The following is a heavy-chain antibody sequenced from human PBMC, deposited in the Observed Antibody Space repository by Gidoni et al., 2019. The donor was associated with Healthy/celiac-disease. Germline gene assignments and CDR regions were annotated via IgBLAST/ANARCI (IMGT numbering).Heavy chain of an antibody. V-gene: IGHV3-30*02. D-gene: IGHD3-3*01. CDR3: AKGGLRFLEWLFPAEYFQH. Sequence: QVQLVESGGGVVKPGGSLGLSCAASGFTFSSDGMHWVRQAPGKGLEWVAFIRYDGSNKYYADSVKGRFTISRDNSKNTLYLQMNSLRAEDTAVYYCAKGGLRFLEWLFPAEYFQHWGQGTLVTVSS. CDR1: GFTFSSDG. J-gene: IGHJ1*01. CDR2: IRYDGSNK.